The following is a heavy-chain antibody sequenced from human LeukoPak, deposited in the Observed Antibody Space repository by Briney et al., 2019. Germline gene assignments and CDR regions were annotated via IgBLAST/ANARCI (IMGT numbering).Heavy chain of an antibody. J-gene: IGHJ6*04. V-gene: IGHV3-21*01. CDR3: ARDDIVVVPAAMDV. D-gene: IGHD2-2*01. Sequence: PGGSLRLSCAASGFTFSSYSMNWVRQAPGKGLEWVSSISSSSSYIYYADSVKGRFTISRDNAKNSLYLQMNSLRAEDTAVYYCARDDIVVVPAAMDVWGKGTTVTVSS. CDR1: GFTFSSYS. CDR2: ISSSSSYI.